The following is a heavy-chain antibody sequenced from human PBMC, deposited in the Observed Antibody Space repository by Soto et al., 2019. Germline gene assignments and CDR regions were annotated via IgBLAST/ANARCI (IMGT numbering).Heavy chain of an antibody. CDR2: IIPIFGTA. V-gene: IGHV1-69*13. CDR1: GGTFSSYA. Sequence: EASVKVSCKASGGTFSSYAISWVRQAPGQGLEWMGGIIPIFGTANYAQKFQGRVTITADESTSTAYMELSSLRSEDTAVYYCARERQQLVRYNWFDPWGQGTLVTVSS. D-gene: IGHD6-6*01. J-gene: IGHJ5*02. CDR3: ARERQQLVRYNWFDP.